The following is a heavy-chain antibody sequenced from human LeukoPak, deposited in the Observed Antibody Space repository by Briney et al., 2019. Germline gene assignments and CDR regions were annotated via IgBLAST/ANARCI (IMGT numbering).Heavy chain of an antibody. Sequence: PARALRLSCAASGFTFSSYAMRGGRQAPGGGGEGGAVISYDGSNKYYAHSVKSRFTISRDNSKNTLYLQMNSLRAEDTAVYCCARDVSAVLGGRYFHYWGQGTVVSVSS. CDR3: ARDVSAVLGGRYFHY. J-gene: IGHJ4*02. CDR2: ISYDGSNK. D-gene: IGHD2-8*02. V-gene: IGHV3-30-3*01. CDR1: GFTFSSYA.